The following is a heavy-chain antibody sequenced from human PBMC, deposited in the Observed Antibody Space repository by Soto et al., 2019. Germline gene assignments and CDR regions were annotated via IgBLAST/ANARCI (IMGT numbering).Heavy chain of an antibody. CDR3: ARHDGFSSGWIIDY. D-gene: IGHD6-19*01. CDR1: GGSISSGDYY. J-gene: IGHJ4*01. V-gene: IGHV4-30-4*01. CDR2: IYYSGST. Sequence: SETLSLTCTVSGGSISSGDYYWSWIRQPPGKGLEWIGYIYYSGSTYYNPSLKSRVTISVDTSKNQFSLKLSSVTAADTAVYYCARHDGFSSGWIIDYWGHGTLVTVSS.